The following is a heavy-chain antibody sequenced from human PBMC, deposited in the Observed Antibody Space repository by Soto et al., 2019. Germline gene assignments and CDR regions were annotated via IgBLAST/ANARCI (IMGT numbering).Heavy chain of an antibody. D-gene: IGHD2-15*01. J-gene: IGHJ4*02. CDR1: GCSISSYY. V-gene: IGHV4-59*12. CDR2: IYYSGST. CDR3: ARLRGSHVSVDEFDF. Sequence: AETLSLTCTVSGCSISSYYWSWIRQPPGKGLEWVGYIYYSGSTNYNPSLKSRGTISVDTSKNQVVLTMTHMDHVDTAPYCCARLRGSHVSVDEFDFWGRGALVTV.